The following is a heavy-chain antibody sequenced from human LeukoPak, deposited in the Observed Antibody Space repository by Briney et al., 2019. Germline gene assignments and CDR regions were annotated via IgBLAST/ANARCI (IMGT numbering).Heavy chain of an antibody. V-gene: IGHV4-39*01. D-gene: IGHD3-22*01. Sequence: SETLSLTCTVSGGSISSSSYSWGWIRQPPGKGLEWIGYIYYSGSTYYNPSLKSRVTISVDTSKNHFSLKLSSVTAADTAVYYCARQIYYDRSGYFYFNWGQGTLVTVSS. CDR3: ARQIYYDRSGYFYFN. CDR2: IYYSGST. J-gene: IGHJ4*02. CDR1: GGSISSSSYS.